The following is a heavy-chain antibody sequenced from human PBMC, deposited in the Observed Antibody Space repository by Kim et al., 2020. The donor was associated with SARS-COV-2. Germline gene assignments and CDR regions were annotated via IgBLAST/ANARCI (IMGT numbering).Heavy chain of an antibody. CDR3: ARRDGGDGYKLRPTPFDY. CDR2: IYPADSDR. CDR1: GYNFANNW. Sequence: GESLKISCKASGYNFANNWIAWVRQMPGKGLEWMGIIYPADSDRKYSPSFQGQVTISADKSINTAYLQWSSLKASDTAIYYCARRDGGDGYKLRPTPFDYWGQGTLVTVSS. V-gene: IGHV5-51*01. D-gene: IGHD3-16*01. J-gene: IGHJ4*02.